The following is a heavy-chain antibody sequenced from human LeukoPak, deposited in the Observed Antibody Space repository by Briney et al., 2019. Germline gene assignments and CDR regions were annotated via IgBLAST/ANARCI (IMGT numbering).Heavy chain of an antibody. J-gene: IGHJ4*02. CDR1: GFTFSSYW. V-gene: IGHV3-7*01. Sequence: GGSLRLSCGASGFTFSSYWMSWVRQAPGKGLEWVANIKQDGSDKYYVDSVKGRFTISRDNAKNSLYLQMNSLRAEDTAVYYCAREGGLHYWGQGTLVTVSS. CDR2: IKQDGSDK. CDR3: AREGGLHY.